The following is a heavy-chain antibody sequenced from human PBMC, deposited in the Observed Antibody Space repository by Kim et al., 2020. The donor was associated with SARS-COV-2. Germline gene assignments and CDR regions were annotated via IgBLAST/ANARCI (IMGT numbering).Heavy chain of an antibody. V-gene: IGHV1-46*01. CDR2: IKPSGGST. J-gene: IGHJ4*02. CDR1: GYTFTSYY. Sequence: ASVKVSCKASGYTFTSYYMHWVRQAPGQGLEWMGIIKPSGGSTSYAQKFQGRVTMTRDTSTSTVYMELSSLRSEDTAVYYCAREGNVHDYGGNLFDYWGQGTLVTVSS. CDR3: AREGNVHDYGGNLFDY. D-gene: IGHD4-17*01.